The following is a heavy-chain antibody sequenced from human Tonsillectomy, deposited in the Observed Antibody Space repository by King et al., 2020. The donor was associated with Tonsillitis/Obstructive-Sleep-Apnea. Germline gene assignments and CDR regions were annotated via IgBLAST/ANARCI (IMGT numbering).Heavy chain of an antibody. CDR3: ARVVFIAALTGRYFDY. D-gene: IGHD6-6*01. CDR1: GGSISSSSYY. J-gene: IGHJ4*02. Sequence: QLQESGPGLVKPSETLSLTCTVSGGSISSSSYYWGWIRQPPGKGLEWIGSIYYSGSTYYNPSLKSRVTISVDTSKNQFSLKLSSVTAADTAVYYCARVVFIAALTGRYFDYWGQGTLVTVSS. CDR2: IYYSGST. V-gene: IGHV4-39*01.